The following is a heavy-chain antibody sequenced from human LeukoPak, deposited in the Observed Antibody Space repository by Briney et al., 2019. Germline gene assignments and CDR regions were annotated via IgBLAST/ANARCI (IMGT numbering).Heavy chain of an antibody. CDR1: GFTFSDHY. CDR3: TRGYSGGNWYAFDL. Sequence: GGSLRLSCATSGFTFSDHYMDWVRQAPGKGLEWVGRSGNKPNSYTTEYAASVRGRFTISRDESKNSLDLQMNSLKTEDTAVYYCTRGYSGGNWYAFDLWGQGTMVAVSS. CDR2: SGNKPNSYTT. J-gene: IGHJ3*01. V-gene: IGHV3-72*01. D-gene: IGHD6-13*01.